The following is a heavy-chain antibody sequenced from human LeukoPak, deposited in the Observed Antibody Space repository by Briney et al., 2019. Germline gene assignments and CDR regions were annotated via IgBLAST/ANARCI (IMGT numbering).Heavy chain of an antibody. V-gene: IGHV3-30*04. CDR1: GFFFSTYT. CDR2: ILHDGSDK. CDR3: VRDGMAGTPNAFVM. D-gene: IGHD6-19*01. Sequence: GGSLRLSCAASGFFFSTYTMDWVRQAPGKGLEWVALILHDGSDKNYADSVKGRFTISRDNSKNTVHLQMNSLRPEDTAVYYCVRDGMAGTPNAFVMWGQGTMVTVSS. J-gene: IGHJ3*02.